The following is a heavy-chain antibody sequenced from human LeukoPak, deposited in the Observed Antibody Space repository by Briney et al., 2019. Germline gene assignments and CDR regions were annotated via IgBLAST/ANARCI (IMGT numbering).Heavy chain of an antibody. CDR3: ARQIVGATWREGFDI. CDR1: GASMTTYY. CDR2: IYSSGST. V-gene: IGHV4-59*01. Sequence: SETLSLTCTVSGASMTTYYWSWIRQPPGKGLEWVAYIYSSGSTNYNPSLKSRLTISIDTSKKQFSLKMSSVTAADTAVYYCARQIVGATWREGFDIWGQGTMVTVSS. J-gene: IGHJ3*02. D-gene: IGHD1-26*01.